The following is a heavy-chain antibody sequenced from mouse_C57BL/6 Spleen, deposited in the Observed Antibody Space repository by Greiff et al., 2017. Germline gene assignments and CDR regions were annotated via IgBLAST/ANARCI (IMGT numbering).Heavy chain of an antibody. CDR2: IDPETGGT. D-gene: IGHD3-3*01. CDR3: TGGRGFAY. CDR1: GYTFTAYE. Sequence: VKLQESGAELVRPGASVTLSCKASGYTFTAYEMHWVKQTPVHGLEWIGAIDPETGGTAYNQKFKGKAILTADKSSSTAYMELRSLTSEDSAVYYCTGGRGFAYWGQGTLVTVSA. J-gene: IGHJ3*01. V-gene: IGHV1-15*01.